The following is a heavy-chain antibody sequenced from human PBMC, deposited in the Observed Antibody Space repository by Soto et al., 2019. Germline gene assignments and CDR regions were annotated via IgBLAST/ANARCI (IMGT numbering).Heavy chain of an antibody. D-gene: IGHD3-9*01. Sequence: QVQLQESGPGLVKPSGTLSLTCAVSGGSISSSHWWPWVRQSPGKGLEYIGEISHSGTSNSNPSLKSRVTLSVDKSKNPFSLTLTSVTAADTAVYYCARVVLTITRGAFDAWGQGTLVSVSS. CDR2: ISHSGTS. J-gene: IGHJ3*01. CDR1: GGSISSSHW. CDR3: ARVVLTITRGAFDA. V-gene: IGHV4-4*02.